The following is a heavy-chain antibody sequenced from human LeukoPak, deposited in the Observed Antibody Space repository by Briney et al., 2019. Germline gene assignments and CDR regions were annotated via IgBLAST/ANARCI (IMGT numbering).Heavy chain of an antibody. CDR3: ARAYYGSGSYYPFDY. CDR1: GGSISSSY. Sequence: PSETLSLTCTVSGGSISSSYWSWIRQPPGKGLEWIGYIYYSGSTNYNPSLKSRVTISVDTSKNQFSLKLSSVTAADTAVYYCARAYYGSGSYYPFDYWGQGTLVTVSS. J-gene: IGHJ4*02. D-gene: IGHD3-10*01. CDR2: IYYSGST. V-gene: IGHV4-59*12.